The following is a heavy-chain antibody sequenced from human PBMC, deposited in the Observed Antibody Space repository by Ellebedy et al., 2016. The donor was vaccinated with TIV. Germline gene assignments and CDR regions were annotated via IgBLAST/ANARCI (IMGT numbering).Heavy chain of an antibody. D-gene: IGHD1-26*01. Sequence: GESLKISXAASGFTFSSYAMSWVRQAPGKGLEWVSAISGSGGSTYYADSVKGRFTISRDNSKNTLYLQMNSLRAEDTAVYYCARAPNSGSYYYYYGMDVWGQGTTVTVSS. CDR2: ISGSGGST. CDR1: GFTFSSYA. CDR3: ARAPNSGSYYYYYGMDV. J-gene: IGHJ6*02. V-gene: IGHV3-23*01.